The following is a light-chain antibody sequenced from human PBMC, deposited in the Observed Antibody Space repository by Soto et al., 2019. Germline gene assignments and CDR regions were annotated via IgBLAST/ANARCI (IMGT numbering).Light chain of an antibody. V-gene: IGKV4-1*01. CDR1: QNVLYSSNNKHY. Sequence: DIVMTQSPDSLAVSLGERATINCKFSQNVLYSSNNKHYLASYQQKPGQPPKLLIYWASTRESGVPDRFSVSGSGRDLTRTIGSLQVDDGAVYYWQHYYINTRTFGQGTNVEIK. CDR2: WAS. CDR3: QHYYINTRT. J-gene: IGKJ1*01.